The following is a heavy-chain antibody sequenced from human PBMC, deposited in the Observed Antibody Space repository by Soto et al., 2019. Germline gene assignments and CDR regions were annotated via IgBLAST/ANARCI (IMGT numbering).Heavy chain of an antibody. CDR3: ARDRCSSTSCYLMPAYYYYYGMAV. D-gene: IGHD2-2*01. CDR1: GFTFSSYS. V-gene: IGHV3-21*01. J-gene: IGHJ6*02. Sequence: GGSLRLSCAASGFTFSSYSMNWVRQAPGKGLEWVSSISSSSSYIYYADSVKGRFTISRDNAKNSLYLQMNSLRAEDTAVYYCARDRCSSTSCYLMPAYYYYYGMAVWGQGTTVTVSS. CDR2: ISSSSSYI.